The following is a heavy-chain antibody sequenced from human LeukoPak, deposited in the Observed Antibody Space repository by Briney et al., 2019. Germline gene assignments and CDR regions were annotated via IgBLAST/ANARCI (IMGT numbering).Heavy chain of an antibody. J-gene: IGHJ4*02. D-gene: IGHD6-6*01. CDR3: ARDRGYSSSSYFDY. V-gene: IGHV4-4*07. Sequence: SETLSLTCTVSGGSISSYYWSWIRQPAGKGLEWIGRIYTSGSTNYNPSLKSRVTMSVDTSKNQFSLKLSYVTAADTAVYYCARDRGYSSSSYFDYWGQGTLVTVSS. CDR1: GGSISSYY. CDR2: IYTSGST.